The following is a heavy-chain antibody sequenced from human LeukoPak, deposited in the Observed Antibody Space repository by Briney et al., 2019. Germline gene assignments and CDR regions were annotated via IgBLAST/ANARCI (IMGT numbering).Heavy chain of an antibody. CDR3: ARGVYGDLDEGAFDM. D-gene: IGHD4-17*01. V-gene: IGHV1-69*04. Sequence: SVNVSCKASLGTFSSYAISWVRQAPGHGLEWMGRIIPILVIANYAPKFQGRVTITAHKSPRTAYLERSRLRSEHTAVYYCARGVYGDLDEGAFDMWDRGTMVTV. J-gene: IGHJ3*02. CDR2: IIPILVIA. CDR1: LGTFSSYA.